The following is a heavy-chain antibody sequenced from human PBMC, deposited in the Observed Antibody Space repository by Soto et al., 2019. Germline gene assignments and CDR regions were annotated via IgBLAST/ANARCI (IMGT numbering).Heavy chain of an antibody. CDR2: ISSNGGST. D-gene: IGHD6-13*01. V-gene: IGHV3-64D*08. CDR3: VKDAGVRQQLVLGGGY. Sequence: GGSLRLSCSASGFTFSSYAMHWVRQAPGKGLEYVSAISSNGGSTYYADSVKGRFTISRDNSKNTLYLQMSSLRAEDTAVYYCVKDAGVRQQLVLGGGYWGQGTLVTVSS. J-gene: IGHJ4*02. CDR1: GFTFSSYA.